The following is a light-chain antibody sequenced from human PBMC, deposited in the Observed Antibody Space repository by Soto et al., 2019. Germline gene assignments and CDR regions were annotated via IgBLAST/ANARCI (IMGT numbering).Light chain of an antibody. Sequence: EIVLTQSPGTLSLSPGERAALSCRASQIVGGDTLAWFQQRPGQAPRLVIYGASNRAAGIPDRFSGSGSGTDFTLTVSRLEPEDFAMYYCQQYHWAPDTFGQGHDWRL. CDR2: GAS. V-gene: IGKV3-20*01. J-gene: IGKJ5*01. CDR1: QIVGGDT. CDR3: QQYHWAPDT.